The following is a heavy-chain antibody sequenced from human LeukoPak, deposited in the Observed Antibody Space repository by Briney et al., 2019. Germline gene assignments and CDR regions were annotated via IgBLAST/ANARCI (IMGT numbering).Heavy chain of an antibody. Sequence: SETLSLTCTVSGDSISTSDYYWGWIRQPPGKGLEWIGSIYYSGSTYYNPSLKSRVTMSVDTSKNHFSLKLSSVTAADTAVYYCARHGSGTSLALYPWGQGTLVTVSS. CDR1: GDSISTSDYY. CDR2: IYYSGST. V-gene: IGHV4-39*01. CDR3: ARHGSGTSLALYP. J-gene: IGHJ5*02. D-gene: IGHD3-10*01.